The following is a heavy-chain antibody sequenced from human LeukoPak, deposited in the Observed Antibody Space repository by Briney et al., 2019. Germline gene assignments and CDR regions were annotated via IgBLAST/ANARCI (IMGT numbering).Heavy chain of an antibody. CDR1: GFTFSSYG. J-gene: IGHJ4*02. CDR2: ISYDGSNK. D-gene: IGHD2-8*01. V-gene: IGHV3-30*18. Sequence: GGSLRLSCAASGFTFSSYGMHWVRQVPGKGLEWVAVISYDGSNKYYADSVKGRFTISRDNSKNTLYLQMNSLRAEDTAVYYCAKDRRYSTYYFDYWGQGTLVTVSS. CDR3: AKDRRYSTYYFDY.